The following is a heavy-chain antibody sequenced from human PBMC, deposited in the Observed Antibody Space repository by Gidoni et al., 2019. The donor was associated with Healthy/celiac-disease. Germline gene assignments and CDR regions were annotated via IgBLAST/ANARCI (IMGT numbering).Heavy chain of an antibody. J-gene: IGHJ4*02. V-gene: IGHV3-11*01. D-gene: IGHD3-10*01. CDR1: GFTFSDYY. Sequence: QVQLVESGGGLVKPGGSLRLSCAASGFTFSDYYMGWIRRAPGKALGWVSYLISSGSTKTYGDPVKGQFTIPRNTAKNSRYRQRTSLRAKTTAMYYWRGDYRGVINSWGQETLVTVS. CDR2: LISSGSTK. CDR3: RGDYRGVINS.